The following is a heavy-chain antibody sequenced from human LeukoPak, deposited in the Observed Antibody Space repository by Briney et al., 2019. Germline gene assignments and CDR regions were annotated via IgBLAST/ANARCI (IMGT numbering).Heavy chain of an antibody. V-gene: IGHV4-39*01. D-gene: IGHD3-22*01. J-gene: IGHJ4*02. Sequence: SGTLSLTCTVSGGSISSSSYYWGWIRQPPGKGLEWIGSIYYSGSTYYNPSLKSRVTISVDTSKNQFSLKLSSVTAADTAVYYCARHEYLVVSLTPYYFDYWGQGTLVTVSS. CDR1: GGSISSSSYY. CDR2: IYYSGST. CDR3: ARHEYLVVSLTPYYFDY.